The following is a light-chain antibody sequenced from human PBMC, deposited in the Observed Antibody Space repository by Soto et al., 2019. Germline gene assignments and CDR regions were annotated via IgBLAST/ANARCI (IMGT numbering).Light chain of an antibody. Sequence: QSALTQPASVSASPGQSITISCSGSSSDIGGYDYVSWYQQHPGKAPKLMIYEVSNRPSGVSDRFSGSKSGNTASLTISGLQVDDEADYYCSSYRDRSKLVFGPGTKLTVL. CDR1: SSDIGGYDY. CDR2: EVS. CDR3: SSYRDRSKLV. J-gene: IGLJ1*01. V-gene: IGLV2-14*01.